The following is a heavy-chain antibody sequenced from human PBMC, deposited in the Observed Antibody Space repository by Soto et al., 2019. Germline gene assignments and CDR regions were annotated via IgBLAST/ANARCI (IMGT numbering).Heavy chain of an antibody. CDR3: ARARSPDYYGMDV. D-gene: IGHD1-26*01. Sequence: EVQLVESGGGLVQPGGSLRVSCAASGFTFSNHWMHWVCQVPGKGLVWVSRINSDGSSTNYADSVKGRFTISRDNAKNTLFLQMNSLRVEDTAVYYCARARSPDYYGMDVWGQGTTVTVSS. CDR1: GFTFSNHW. V-gene: IGHV3-74*01. CDR2: INSDGSST. J-gene: IGHJ6*02.